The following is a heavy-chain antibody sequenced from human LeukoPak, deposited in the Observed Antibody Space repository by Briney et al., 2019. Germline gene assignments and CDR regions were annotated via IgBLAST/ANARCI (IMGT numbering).Heavy chain of an antibody. CDR2: ISYDGSNK. V-gene: IGHV3-30*04. J-gene: IGHJ4*02. D-gene: IGHD3-22*01. CDR3: ARDGEAYYYDSSGYFDY. CDR1: GFAFSSYA. Sequence: GGSLRLSCAASGFAFSSYAMHWVRQAPGKGLEWVAVISYDGSNKYYADSVKGRFTISRDNSKNTLYLQMNSLRAEDTAVYYCARDGEAYYYDSSGYFDYWGQGTLVTVSS.